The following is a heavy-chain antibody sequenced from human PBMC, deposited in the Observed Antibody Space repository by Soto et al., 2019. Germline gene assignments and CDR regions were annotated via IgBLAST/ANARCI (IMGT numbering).Heavy chain of an antibody. V-gene: IGHV4-39*01. D-gene: IGHD3-10*01. CDR3: ARHSPGGYYYYGMDV. Sequence: SETLSLTCAVSGGSISSSSYYWGWIRQPPGKGLEWIGSIYYSGSTYYNPSLKRRVTISVDTSKNQFSLKLSSVTPADTAVYYCARHSPGGYYYYGMDVWGQGTTVTVSS. CDR1: GGSISSSSYY. CDR2: IYYSGST. J-gene: IGHJ6*02.